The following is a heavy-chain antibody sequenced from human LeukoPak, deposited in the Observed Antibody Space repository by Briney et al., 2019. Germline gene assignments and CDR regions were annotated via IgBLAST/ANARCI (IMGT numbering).Heavy chain of an antibody. D-gene: IGHD1-26*01. J-gene: IGHJ6*03. CDR1: GGSISSYY. V-gene: IGHV4-4*07. CDR2: IHTSGST. Sequence: PSETLSLTCSVSGGSISSYYWSWIRQPAGKGLEWIGRIHTSGSTNYNPPLKSRVTISVDTSKNQFSLKLSSVTAADTAVYYCARDRIVGATIYMDVWGKGTTVTVSS. CDR3: ARDRIVGATIYMDV.